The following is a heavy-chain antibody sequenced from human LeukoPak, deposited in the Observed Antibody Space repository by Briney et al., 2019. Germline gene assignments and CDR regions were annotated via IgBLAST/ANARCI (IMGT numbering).Heavy chain of an antibody. D-gene: IGHD3-3*01. V-gene: IGHV3-48*02. CDR2: ISRDSGVT. Sequence: PGGSLRLSCAASGFSFSSFSMNWVRQAPGKGLEWISYISRDSGVTYYADSVKGRFTISRDNAKNSLFLQMNSLGDDDTALYYCARDHNWSFDYWGQGTLVTVSA. CDR3: ARDHNWSFDY. CDR1: GFSFSSFS. J-gene: IGHJ4*02.